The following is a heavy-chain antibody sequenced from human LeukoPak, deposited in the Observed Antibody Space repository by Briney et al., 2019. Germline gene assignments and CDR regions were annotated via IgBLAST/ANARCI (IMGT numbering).Heavy chain of an antibody. Sequence: GGSLRLSCAASGFTFSSYAMSWVRQAPGKGLEWVSAISGSGGSTYYADSVKGRFTISRDNSKNTLYLQMNSLRAEDTAVYYCAKDGVRYFDWLSTTGVLDYFDYWGQGTLVTVSS. CDR1: GFTFSSYA. CDR2: ISGSGGST. CDR3: AKDGVRYFDWLSTTGVLDYFDY. V-gene: IGHV3-23*01. J-gene: IGHJ4*02. D-gene: IGHD3-9*01.